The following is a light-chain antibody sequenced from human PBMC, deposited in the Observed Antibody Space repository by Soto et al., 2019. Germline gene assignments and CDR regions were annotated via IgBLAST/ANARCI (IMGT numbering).Light chain of an antibody. Sequence: ESVLTQSPGTLSLSPGASATLSCRARQSVSSNYLAWYQQKPGQAPRLLIYGASTRATGIPDRFSGSGSGTDFTLTISRLEPEDSAVYYCQQYGSSPTWTVGQGTKVDIK. J-gene: IGKJ1*01. CDR3: QQYGSSPTWT. V-gene: IGKV3-20*01. CDR1: QSVSSNY. CDR2: GAS.